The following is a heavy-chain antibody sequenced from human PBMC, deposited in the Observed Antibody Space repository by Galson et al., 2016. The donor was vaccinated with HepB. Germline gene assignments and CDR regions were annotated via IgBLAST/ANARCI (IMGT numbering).Heavy chain of an antibody. CDR2: IYHSGST. D-gene: IGHD6-19*01. V-gene: IGHV4-30-2*01. Sequence: TLSLTCAVSGGSISSGGYSWSWIRQPPGKGLEWIGYIYHSGSTYYNSSLKSRVTISVDRSKNQFSLKLSSVTAADTAVYYCARRTTVAGQYNWFDPWGQGILVTVSS. CDR1: GGSISSGGYS. CDR3: ARRTTVAGQYNWFDP. J-gene: IGHJ5*02.